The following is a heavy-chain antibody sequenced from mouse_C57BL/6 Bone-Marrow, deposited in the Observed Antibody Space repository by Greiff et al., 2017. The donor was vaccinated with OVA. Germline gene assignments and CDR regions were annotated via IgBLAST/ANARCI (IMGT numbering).Heavy chain of an antibody. D-gene: IGHD1-1*01. J-gene: IGHJ2*01. CDR2: IRLKSDNYAT. V-gene: IGHV6-3*01. CDR3: TSLYYYGSSYLDY. CDR1: GFTFSNYW. Sequence: EVKVEESGGGLVQPGGSMKLSCVASGFTFSNYWMNWVRQSPEKGLEWVAQIRLKSDNYATHYAESVKGRFTISRDDSKSSVYLQMNNLRAEDTGIYYCTSLYYYGSSYLDYWGQGTTLTGSS.